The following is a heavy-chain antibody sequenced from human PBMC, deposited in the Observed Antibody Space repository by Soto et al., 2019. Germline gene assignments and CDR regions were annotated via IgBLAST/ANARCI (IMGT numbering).Heavy chain of an antibody. Sequence: ASVKVSCKVSGYPFTTYYIHWVRQAPGQGLEWMGWIDPRSGGTVYEQKFQGRVTMTRDTSISTVYMDLSGLTSDDTALYYCATDDYGIFPYWGQGSLVTVSS. CDR3: ATDDYGIFPY. CDR2: IDPRSGGT. CDR1: GYPFTTYY. J-gene: IGHJ4*02. V-gene: IGHV1-2*02. D-gene: IGHD3-10*01.